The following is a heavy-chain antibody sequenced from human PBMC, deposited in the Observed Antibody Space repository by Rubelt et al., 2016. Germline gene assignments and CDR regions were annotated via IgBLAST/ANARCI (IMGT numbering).Heavy chain of an antibody. CDR3: ARRRFGELLNYYYYYMDV. J-gene: IGHJ6*03. D-gene: IGHD3-10*01. CDR2: INSRGNN. V-gene: IGHV4-4*07. Sequence: TWVRQPAGKGLEWIGRINSRGNNYYNPSLKSRVTMSVDTSKNQFSLKLSSVTAADPAVYYCARRRFGELLNYYYYYMDVWGKGTTVTVSS.